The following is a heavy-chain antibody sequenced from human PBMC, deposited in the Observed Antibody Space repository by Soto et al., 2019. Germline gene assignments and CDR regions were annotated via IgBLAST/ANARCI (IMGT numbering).Heavy chain of an antibody. CDR2: IKQDGSEK. CDR3: ARVREHIVVVTATRGGMDV. CDR1: GLTSSPNW. J-gene: IGHJ6*02. V-gene: IGHV3-7*01. D-gene: IGHD2-21*02. Sequence: QTFFSTASGLTSSPNWLSRFRQSPGKKKKQVANIKQDGSEKDYVDSVKGRFNISRDNAKNSLYLQMNSLRAEDTAVYYCARVREHIVVVTATRGGMDVWGQGTTVTV.